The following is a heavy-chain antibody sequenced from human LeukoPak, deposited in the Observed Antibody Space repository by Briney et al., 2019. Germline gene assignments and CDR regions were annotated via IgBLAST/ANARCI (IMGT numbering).Heavy chain of an antibody. CDR3: ARWIRSGWAFDY. CDR1: GFTVSTNY. J-gene: IGHJ4*02. Sequence: GGSLRLSCAVSGFTVSTNYMTWVRQAPGKGLEWVSVIYSGEITKYADSVKGRFTISRDNSKNTLYLQMNSLRAEDTAVYYCARWIRSGWAFDYWGQGTLVTVSS. D-gene: IGHD6-19*01. V-gene: IGHV3-66*01. CDR2: IYSGEIT.